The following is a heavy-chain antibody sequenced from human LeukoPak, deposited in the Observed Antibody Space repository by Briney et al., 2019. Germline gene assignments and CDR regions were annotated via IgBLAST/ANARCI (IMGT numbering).Heavy chain of an antibody. J-gene: IGHJ4*02. V-gene: IGHV3-21*01. D-gene: IGHD2-2*01. CDR2: ISSSSTYM. CDR1: GFTFSSYS. CDR3: ARVGYCSSTSCYGTYYFDY. Sequence: KPGGSLRLSCAASGFTFSSYSMNWVRQAPGKGLEWVSSISSSSTYMYYANSVEGRFTISRDNAKNSLYLQMNSLRAEDTALYYCARVGYCSSTSCYGTYYFDYWGQGTLVTVSS.